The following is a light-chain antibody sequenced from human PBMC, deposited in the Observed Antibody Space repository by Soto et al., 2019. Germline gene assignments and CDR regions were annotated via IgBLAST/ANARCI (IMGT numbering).Light chain of an antibody. CDR2: GVS. Sequence: QSALTQPASVSGSPGQSITISCTGTSSDIGSHNFVSWHQQHPGKAPKFIIYGVSNRPVGVSNRFSGSKSGNTASLTISGLQADDEADYYCSSYTSTYIWVFGGGTKLTVL. J-gene: IGLJ3*02. CDR1: SSDIGSHNF. V-gene: IGLV2-14*01. CDR3: SSYTSTYIWV.